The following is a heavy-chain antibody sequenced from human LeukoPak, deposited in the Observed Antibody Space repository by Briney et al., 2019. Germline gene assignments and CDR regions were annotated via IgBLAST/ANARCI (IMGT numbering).Heavy chain of an antibody. D-gene: IGHD6-13*01. V-gene: IGHV2-5*02. CDR1: GFSLSTSGVG. Sequence: SGPTLVKPTQTLTLTCTFSGFSLSTSGVGVGWIRQPPGKALEWLALIYWDDDKRYSPSLKSRLTITKDTSKTQVVLTMTNMDPVDTATYYCAHITAYNSSWTYYYYYYMDVWGKGTRSPSP. J-gene: IGHJ6*03. CDR3: AHITAYNSSWTYYYYYYMDV. CDR2: IYWDDDK.